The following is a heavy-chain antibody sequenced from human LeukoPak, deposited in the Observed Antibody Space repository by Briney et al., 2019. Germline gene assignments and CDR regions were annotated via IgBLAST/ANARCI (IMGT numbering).Heavy chain of an antibody. V-gene: IGHV3-11*01. D-gene: IGHD3-16*01. CDR2: ISSSGGTI. CDR3: ASVRLHLGEFP. J-gene: IGHJ5*01. CDR1: GFTFSDYY. Sequence: GGSLRLSCAASGFTFSDYYMSWIRQAPGKGLEWVSCISSSGGTIYYADSVKGRFTISRDNAKNSLYLQMNSLRAEDTAVYHCASVRLHLGEFPWGQGTLVTVSS.